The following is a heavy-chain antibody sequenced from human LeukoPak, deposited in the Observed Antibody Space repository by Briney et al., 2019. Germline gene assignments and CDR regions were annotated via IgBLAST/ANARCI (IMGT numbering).Heavy chain of an antibody. CDR2: IIPIFGTA. Sequence: GASVKVSCKASGYTFTSYDINWVRQATGQGLEWMGGIIPIFGTANYAQKFQGRVTITADKSTSTAYMELSSLRSEDTAVYYCARGAGLDTSCYGPRCNYYYMDVWGKGTTVTVSS. V-gene: IGHV1-69*06. J-gene: IGHJ6*03. CDR3: ARGAGLDTSCYGPRCNYYYMDV. CDR1: GYTFTSYD. D-gene: IGHD2-2*01.